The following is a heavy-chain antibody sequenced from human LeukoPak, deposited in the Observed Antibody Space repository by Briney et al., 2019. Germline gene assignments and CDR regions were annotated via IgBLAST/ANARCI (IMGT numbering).Heavy chain of an antibody. CDR2: ISYDGSNK. D-gene: IGHD3-22*01. Sequence: GGSLRLSCAASGFTFSSYGMHWVRQAPGKGLEWVAVISYDGSNKYYADSVKGRFTISRDNSKNTLYLQMNSLRADDTAVYYCARDRDYYDSSSPVMDYWGQGTLVTVSS. J-gene: IGHJ4*02. CDR3: ARDRDYYDSSSPVMDY. CDR1: GFTFSSYG. V-gene: IGHV3-30*03.